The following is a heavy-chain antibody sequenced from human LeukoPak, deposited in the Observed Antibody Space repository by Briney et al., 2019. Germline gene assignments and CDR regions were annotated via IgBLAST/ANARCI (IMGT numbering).Heavy chain of an antibody. J-gene: IGHJ5*02. CDR2: ISGDGGST. Sequence: GGSLRLSCAASGFTFDDYAMHWVRQAPGKGLEWVSLISGDGGSTYYADSVKDRFTISRDNSKNSLYLQMNSLRTEDTALYYCAKDTDGSGIRNWFDPWGQGTLVTVSS. V-gene: IGHV3-43*02. D-gene: IGHD3-10*01. CDR1: GFTFDDYA. CDR3: AKDTDGSGIRNWFDP.